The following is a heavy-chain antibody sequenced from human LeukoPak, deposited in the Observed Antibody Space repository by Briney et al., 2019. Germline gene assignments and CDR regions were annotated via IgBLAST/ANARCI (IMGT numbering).Heavy chain of an antibody. V-gene: IGHV4-39*01. Sequence: SETLSLTCTVSGGSISSSSYYWGWIRQPPGKGLEWIGSIYYSGSTYYNPSLKSRVTVSVDTFKNQFSLKLSSVTAADTAVYYCSRSYYDSSGYYYLNAFDIWGQGTMVTVSS. CDR2: IYYSGST. CDR1: GGSISSSSYY. J-gene: IGHJ3*02. CDR3: SRSYYDSSGYYYLNAFDI. D-gene: IGHD3-22*01.